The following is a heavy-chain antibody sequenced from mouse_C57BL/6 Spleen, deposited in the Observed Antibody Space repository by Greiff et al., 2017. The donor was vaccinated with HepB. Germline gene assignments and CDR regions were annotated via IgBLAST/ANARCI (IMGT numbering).Heavy chain of an antibody. CDR3: TRDGYYGSRGRAMDY. J-gene: IGHJ4*01. CDR1: GFTFSSYA. Sequence: EVKLMESGEGLVKPGGSLKLSCAASGFTFSSYAMSWVRQTPEKRLEWVAYISSGGDYIYYADTVKGRFTISRDNARNTLYLQMSSLKSEDTAMYYCTRDGYYGSRGRAMDYWGQGTSVTVSS. V-gene: IGHV5-9-1*02. D-gene: IGHD1-1*01. CDR2: ISSGGDYI.